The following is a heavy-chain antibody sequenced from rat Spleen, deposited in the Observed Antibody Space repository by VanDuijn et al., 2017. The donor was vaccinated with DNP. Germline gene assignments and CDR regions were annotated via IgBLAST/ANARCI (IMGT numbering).Heavy chain of an antibody. V-gene: IGHV3-3*01. J-gene: IGHJ4*01. CDR2: INSAGNT. Sequence: EVQLQESGPGLVKPSQSLSLTCSVTGYSITSCCRWTWIRKFPGNKLEWMGSINSAGNTNYNPSLKSRISITRDTSKNQFFLQVNSVTTEDTATYYCARWPGYNPPYAMDAWGQGTSVTVSS. D-gene: IGHD1-4*01. CDR1: GYSITSCCR. CDR3: ARWPGYNPPYAMDA.